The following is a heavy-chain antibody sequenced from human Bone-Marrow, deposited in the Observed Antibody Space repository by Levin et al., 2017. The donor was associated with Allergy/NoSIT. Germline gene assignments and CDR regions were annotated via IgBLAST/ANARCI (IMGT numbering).Heavy chain of an antibody. J-gene: IGHJ6*02. CDR2: ISSDGSKT. Sequence: GGSLRLSCAASGVTFSDYAMHSVRQAPGKGLEWVTVISSDGSKTNYADSVKGRFTISRDNSKNTLSLNMNTLRPEDTAVYYCAKDYGDRYYYGMDVWGQGTTVSVSS. CDR3: AKDYGDRYYYGMDV. CDR1: GVTFSDYA. V-gene: IGHV3-30*18. D-gene: IGHD4-17*01.